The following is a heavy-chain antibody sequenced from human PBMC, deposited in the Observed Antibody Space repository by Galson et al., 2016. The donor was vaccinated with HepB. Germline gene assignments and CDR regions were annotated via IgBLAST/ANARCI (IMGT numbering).Heavy chain of an antibody. Sequence: VKVSCKAFGYTFTNYGITWVRQAPGQGLEWMGWISAYNANTKYAQKLQGRVTMTTDTSTNTAYMELRSLRSDDTAVYFCARLAAGTMAGDYWGQGTLVTVSS. CDR3: ARLAAGTMAGDY. V-gene: IGHV1-18*01. D-gene: IGHD6-25*01. CDR1: GYTFTNYG. CDR2: ISAYNANT. J-gene: IGHJ4*02.